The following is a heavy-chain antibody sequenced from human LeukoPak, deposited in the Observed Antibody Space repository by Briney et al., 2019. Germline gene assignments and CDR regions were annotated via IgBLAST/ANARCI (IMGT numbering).Heavy chain of an antibody. CDR2: ISGSGGST. CDR3: AKSAYYDSSGFYREYYFDY. D-gene: IGHD3-22*01. Sequence: GGSLRISCAASGFTFSSYAMSWVRQAPGKGLEWVSTISGSGGSTYYADSVKGRFTISRDNSKNTLHLQMNSLRAEDTAVYYCAKSAYYDSSGFYREYYFDYWGQGTLVTVSS. V-gene: IGHV3-23*01. CDR1: GFTFSSYA. J-gene: IGHJ4*02.